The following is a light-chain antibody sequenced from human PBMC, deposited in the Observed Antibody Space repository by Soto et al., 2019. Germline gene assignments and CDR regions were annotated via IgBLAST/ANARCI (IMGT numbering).Light chain of an antibody. Sequence: QAVVTQPPSVSGAPGQRVTISCTGSSSNIGAGYDVHWYQQLPGTAPRLLIYTNINRPSGIPDRFSGSKSGTSASLAITGLQAEDEADYYCQSYDTSLSGHWVFGGGTKLTVL. CDR1: SSNIGAGYD. V-gene: IGLV1-40*01. CDR2: TNI. J-gene: IGLJ3*02. CDR3: QSYDTSLSGHWV.